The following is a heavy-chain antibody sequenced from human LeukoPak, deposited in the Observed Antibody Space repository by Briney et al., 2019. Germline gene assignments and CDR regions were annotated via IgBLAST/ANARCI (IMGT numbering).Heavy chain of an antibody. V-gene: IGHV3-23*01. D-gene: IGHD2-2*01. CDR2: IRSGGNT. CDR3: AKVPPYCGSPTCYLN. J-gene: IGHJ4*02. Sequence: AVTLSLSCAASGFTINSYNMTWVPQAQGQGLEWVSTIRSGGNTFHAGSVQGRFTISRDNSKNTLFLQMNSLGADDTAVYFCAKVPPYCGSPTCYLNWGQGTLVTVSS. CDR1: GFTINSYN.